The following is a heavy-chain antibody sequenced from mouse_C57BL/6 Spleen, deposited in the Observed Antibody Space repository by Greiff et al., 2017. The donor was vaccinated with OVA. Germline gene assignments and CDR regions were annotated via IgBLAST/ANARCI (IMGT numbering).Heavy chain of an antibody. Sequence: VQLKESGPGLVKPSQSLSLTCSVTGYSITSGYYWNWIRQFPGNKLEWMGYISSDGSNNYNPSLKNRSSITRDTSKNQFFLKLNSVTTEDTATYYCARDDDAYRGFAYWGQGTLVTVSA. CDR3: ARDDDAYRGFAY. V-gene: IGHV3-6*01. J-gene: IGHJ3*01. CDR2: ISSDGSN. CDR1: GYSITSGYY. D-gene: IGHD2-3*01.